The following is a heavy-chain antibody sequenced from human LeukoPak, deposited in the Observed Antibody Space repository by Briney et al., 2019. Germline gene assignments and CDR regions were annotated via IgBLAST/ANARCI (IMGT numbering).Heavy chain of an antibody. CDR2: ISNSVSIT. Sequence: GVSLTLSCAASGFTFSSSVMSWERQAPGKGLVWVSGISNSVSITYYADAVKGRFTISRDNSKNMLYLQMNSLRAEDKVVYYCAKGSFWGQGTLVTVSS. CDR3: AKGSF. J-gene: IGHJ4*02. CDR1: GFTFSSSV. V-gene: IGHV3-23*01.